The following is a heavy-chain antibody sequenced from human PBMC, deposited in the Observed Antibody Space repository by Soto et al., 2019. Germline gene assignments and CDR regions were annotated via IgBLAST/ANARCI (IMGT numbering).Heavy chain of an antibody. CDR2: INHSGST. CDR1: GGSFSGYY. V-gene: IGHV4-34*01. CDR3: AGPSAMSYFDY. J-gene: IGHJ4*02. D-gene: IGHD2-2*01. Sequence: QVQLQQWGAGLLKPSETLSLTCAVYGGSFSGYYWSWIRQPPGKGLEWIGEINHSGSTNYNPSLNSRVTISVDTSKNQFSLKLSSVTAADTAVYYCAGPSAMSYFDYWGQGTLVTVSS.